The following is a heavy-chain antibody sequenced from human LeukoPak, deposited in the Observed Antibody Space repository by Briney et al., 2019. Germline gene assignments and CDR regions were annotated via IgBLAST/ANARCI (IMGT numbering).Heavy chain of an antibody. CDR1: GYTFTSYG. Sequence: ASVKVSCKASGYTFTSYGISWVRQAPGQGLEWMGWISAYNGNTNYAQKLQGRATMTTDTSTSTAYMELRSLRSDDTAVYYCARVDPYDYVWGSPFDYWGQGTLVTVSS. D-gene: IGHD3-16*01. V-gene: IGHV1-18*01. CDR3: ARVDPYDYVWGSPFDY. J-gene: IGHJ4*02. CDR2: ISAYNGNT.